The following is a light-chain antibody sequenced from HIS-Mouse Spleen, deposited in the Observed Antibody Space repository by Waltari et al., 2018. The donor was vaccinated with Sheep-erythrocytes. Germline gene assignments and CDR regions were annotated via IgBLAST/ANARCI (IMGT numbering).Light chain of an antibody. V-gene: IGLV3-1*01. Sequence: SYELTQPPSVSVSPGQTASITRSGDQLGDKFACWYQQKPGHSPVLVIYQDSKRPSGIPERFSGSNSGNTATLTISGTQAMDEADYYCQAWDSSTVVFGGGTKLTVL. J-gene: IGLJ2*01. CDR1: QLGDKF. CDR3: QAWDSSTVV. CDR2: QDS.